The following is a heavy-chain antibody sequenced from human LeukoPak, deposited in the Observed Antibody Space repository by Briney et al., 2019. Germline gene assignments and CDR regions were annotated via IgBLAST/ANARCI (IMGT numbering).Heavy chain of an antibody. D-gene: IGHD3-10*01. J-gene: IGHJ6*02. CDR2: ISSSSSYI. CDR1: GFTFSSYS. V-gene: IGHV3-21*01. Sequence: GGSLRLSCAASGFTFSSYSMNWVRQAPGKGLEWVSSISSSSSYIYYADSVKGRFTISRDNARNSLFLQMNSLRDEDTAVYYCARVGRGVYGMDVWGQGTTVTVSS. CDR3: ARVGRGVYGMDV.